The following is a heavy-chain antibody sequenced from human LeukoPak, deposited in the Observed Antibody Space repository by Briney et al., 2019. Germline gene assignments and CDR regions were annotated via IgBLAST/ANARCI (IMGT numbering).Heavy chain of an antibody. CDR2: IFHSGST. V-gene: IGHV4-38-2*02. J-gene: IGHJ4*02. Sequence: PSETLSLICSVSGYSIRSAYYWGWIRQPPGKGLEWIGTIFHSGSTYYNPSLKSRVSTSIDTSKNQFSLKLTPVTAADTAVYYCARVLGTGAAGAFDHWGQGTLVTVSS. D-gene: IGHD6-13*01. CDR1: GYSIRSAYY. CDR3: ARVLGTGAAGAFDH.